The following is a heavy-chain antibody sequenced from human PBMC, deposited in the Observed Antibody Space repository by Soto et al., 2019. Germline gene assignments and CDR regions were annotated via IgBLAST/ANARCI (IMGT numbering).Heavy chain of an antibody. CDR3: ARITGTLYYYYGMDV. Sequence: GGSLRLSCAASGFTFSSYWMSWVRRAPGKGLEWVANIKQDGSEKYYVDSVKGRFTISRDNAKNSLYLQMNSLRAEDTAVYYCARITGTLYYYYGMDVWGQGTTVTVSS. D-gene: IGHD1-20*01. V-gene: IGHV3-7*01. J-gene: IGHJ6*02. CDR1: GFTFSSYW. CDR2: IKQDGSEK.